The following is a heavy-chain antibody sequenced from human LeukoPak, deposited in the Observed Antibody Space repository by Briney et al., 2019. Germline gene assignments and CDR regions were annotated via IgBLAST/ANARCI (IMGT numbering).Heavy chain of an antibody. Sequence: GGSLRLSCAASGFAFSSYGMHWVRQAPGKGLEWVAFEQKDGSYKKYADSVKGRFTISRDNSKNTLYLQMNSLRVEDTAVYYCANIPNSFVPDYWGQGSLVTVSS. V-gene: IGHV3-30*02. CDR1: GFAFSSYG. D-gene: IGHD3-16*01. J-gene: IGHJ4*02. CDR3: ANIPNSFVPDY. CDR2: EQKDGSYK.